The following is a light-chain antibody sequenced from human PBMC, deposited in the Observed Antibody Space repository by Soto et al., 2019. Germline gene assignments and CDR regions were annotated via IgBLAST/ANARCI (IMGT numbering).Light chain of an antibody. V-gene: IGLV2-8*01. Sequence: ALTQPPSASGSPGQSVTISCTGTSSDVGGYNYVSWYQQHPGKAPKLMIYEVSKRPSGVPDRFSGSKSGNTASLTVSGLQAEDEADYYCSSYAGSNNYVFGTGTKVTVL. CDR1: SSDVGGYNY. CDR3: SSYAGSNNYV. J-gene: IGLJ1*01. CDR2: EVS.